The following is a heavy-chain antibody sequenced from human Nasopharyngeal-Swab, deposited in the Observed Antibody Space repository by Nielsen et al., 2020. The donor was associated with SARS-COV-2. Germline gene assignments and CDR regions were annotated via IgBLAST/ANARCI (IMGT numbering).Heavy chain of an antibody. V-gene: IGHV3-23*01. Sequence: GESLKISCAASGFTFSSYAMSWVRQAPGKGLEWVSAISGSGGGTYYADSVKGRFTISRDNSKNTLYLQMNSLRAEDTAVYYCAKSALGIFGVVISFDYWGQGTLVTVSS. CDR3: AKSALGIFGVVISFDY. CDR2: ISGSGGGT. CDR1: GFTFSSYA. J-gene: IGHJ4*02. D-gene: IGHD3-3*01.